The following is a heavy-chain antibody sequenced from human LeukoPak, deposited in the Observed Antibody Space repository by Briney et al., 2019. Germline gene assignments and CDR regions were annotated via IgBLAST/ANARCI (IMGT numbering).Heavy chain of an antibody. CDR1: GFTFNTYT. CDR3: ARGGGYSNSALDWLDP. Sequence: GGSLRLSCAASGFTFNTYTLHWVRQAPGKGLEWVAVISYDGSNRDYADSVKGRFTISRDHSKNTLYVEMNSLRPEDTAMYYCARGGGYSNSALDWLDPWGQGTLVIVSS. J-gene: IGHJ5*02. D-gene: IGHD6-6*01. CDR2: ISYDGSNR. V-gene: IGHV3-30-3*01.